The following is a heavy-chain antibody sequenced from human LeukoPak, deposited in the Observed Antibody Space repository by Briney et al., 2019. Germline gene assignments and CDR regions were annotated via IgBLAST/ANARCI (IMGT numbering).Heavy chain of an antibody. Sequence: PGGSLRLSCAASGFTFSSYAMSWVRQAPGKGLEWVSAISGSGGSTYYADSVKGRFTISRDNSKNTLYLQMNSLRAEDTAVYYCARGNPSINSYGYYYWGQGTLVTVSS. V-gene: IGHV3-23*01. J-gene: IGHJ4*02. CDR3: ARGNPSINSYGYYY. CDR1: GFTFSSYA. CDR2: ISGSGGST. D-gene: IGHD5-18*01.